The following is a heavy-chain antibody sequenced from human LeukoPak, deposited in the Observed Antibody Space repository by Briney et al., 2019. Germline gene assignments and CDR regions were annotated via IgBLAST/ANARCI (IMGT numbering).Heavy chain of an antibody. J-gene: IGHJ5*02. V-gene: IGHV4-31*03. CDR3: ARVRDYYNYNWFDP. CDR2: IYYSGST. Sequence: SETLSLTCTVSGGSISSGGYYWSWIRQHPGKGLEWIGYIYYSGSTYYNPSLKSRVTISVDTSKNQFSLKLSSVTAADTAVYYCARVRDYYNYNWFDPWGQGTLVTVSS. D-gene: IGHD4-17*01. CDR1: GGSISSGGYY.